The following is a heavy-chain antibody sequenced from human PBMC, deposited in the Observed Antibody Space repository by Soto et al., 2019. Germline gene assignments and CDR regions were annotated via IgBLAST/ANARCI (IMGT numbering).Heavy chain of an antibody. Sequence: GGSLRLSCAASGFTFSSYGMHWVRQAPGKGLEWVAVIWYDGSNKYYADSVKGRFTISRDNSKNTLYLQMNSLRAEDTAVYYCARDYDYSNSHFEYWGQGTLVTVSS. CDR1: GFTFSSYG. V-gene: IGHV3-33*01. CDR3: ARDYDYSNSHFEY. CDR2: IWYDGSNK. J-gene: IGHJ4*02. D-gene: IGHD4-4*01.